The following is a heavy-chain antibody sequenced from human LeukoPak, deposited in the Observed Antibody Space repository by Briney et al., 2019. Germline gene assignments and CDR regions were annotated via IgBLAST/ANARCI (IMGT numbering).Heavy chain of an antibody. V-gene: IGHV4-34*01. CDR2: INHSGST. CDR3: ARGLICSGGSCSPSYYFDY. Sequence: SETLSLTCAVYGGSFSGYYWSWIRQPPGKGLEWIGEINHSGSTNYNPSLKSRVTISVDTSKNQFSLKLSSVTAADTAVYYCARGLICSGGSCSPSYYFDYWGQGTLVTVSS. D-gene: IGHD2-15*01. CDR1: GGSFSGYY. J-gene: IGHJ4*02.